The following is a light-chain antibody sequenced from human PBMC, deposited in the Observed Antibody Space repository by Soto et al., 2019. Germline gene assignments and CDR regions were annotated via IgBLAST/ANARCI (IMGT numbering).Light chain of an antibody. J-gene: IGLJ1*01. CDR2: EVT. Sequence: QSALTQPASVSGSPGQSITISCTGNSRDVGLYDYVSWYQHLPGKAPKLIIYEVTHRPSGVSTRFSGSKSGNTASLTISGLQADDEADYYCGSYTSTIPPYVFGTGTKLTVL. CDR1: SRDVGLYDY. V-gene: IGLV2-14*01. CDR3: GSYTSTIPPYV.